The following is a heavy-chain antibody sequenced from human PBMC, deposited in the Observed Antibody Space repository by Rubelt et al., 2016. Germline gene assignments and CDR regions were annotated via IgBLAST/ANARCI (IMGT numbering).Heavy chain of an antibody. CDR3: ARRYGYNWDDAFDI. CDR1: GYTFTSYG. D-gene: IGHD5-24*01. V-gene: IGHV1-18*01. CDR2: ISAHNGNT. J-gene: IGHJ3*02. Sequence: QVQLVQSGAEVKKPGASVKVSCKASGYTFTSYGISWVRQAPGQGLEWMGWISAHNGNTNYAQKLQGRVTMTTDTFTSTAYMELRSPGSDDAAVYYCARRYGYNWDDAFDIWGQGTMVTVSS.